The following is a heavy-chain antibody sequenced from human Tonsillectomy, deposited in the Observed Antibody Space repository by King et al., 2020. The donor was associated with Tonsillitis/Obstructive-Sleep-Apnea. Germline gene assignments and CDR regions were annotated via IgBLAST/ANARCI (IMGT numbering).Heavy chain of an antibody. CDR3: AKXXHSVTAAAXXX. J-gene: IGHJ3*01. Sequence: VKLVESGGGLVQPGGSLRLSCAASGFTFSSYAMSWVRQAPGKGLEWVSGISGSGGYTYYADSVKGRFTISRDNSKNTLYLHMNSLRAEDTAVYYCAKXXHSVTAAAXXXXXQGTMVTVSS. V-gene: IGHV3-23*04. D-gene: IGHD2-15*01. CDR2: ISGSGGYT. CDR1: GFTFSSYA.